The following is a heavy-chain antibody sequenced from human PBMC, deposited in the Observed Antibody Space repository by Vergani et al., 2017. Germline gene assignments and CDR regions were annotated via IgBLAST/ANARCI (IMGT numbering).Heavy chain of an antibody. CDR2: VSTGTKSQ. CDR1: GFDFSSYI. J-gene: IGHJ4*02. V-gene: IGHV3-48*01. Sequence: QLVESGGGWVQPGGSLRLSCVVSGFDFSSYIMNWVRQAPGKGLEWVSFVSTGTKSQSYAESVKGRFTISRDNSKSTLFLQMNSLRAEDTAIFYRAKSRCQGVSVAGPIFEYWGQGTLVTVSS. CDR3: AKSRCQGVSVAGPIFEY. D-gene: IGHD6-19*01.